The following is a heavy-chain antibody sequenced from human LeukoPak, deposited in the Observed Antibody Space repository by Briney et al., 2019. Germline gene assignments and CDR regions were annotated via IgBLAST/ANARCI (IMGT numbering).Heavy chain of an antibody. CDR1: GFTFSSYE. CDR2: ISSSGSTI. D-gene: IGHD3-22*01. J-gene: IGHJ4*02. Sequence: GGSLRLSCAASGFTFSSYEMNWVRQAPGKGLAWVSYISSSGSTIYYADSVKGRFTITRDNAKNSLYLQMNSLRAEDTAVYYCASNPMINREPIDYWGQGTLVTVSS. V-gene: IGHV3-48*03. CDR3: ASNPMINREPIDY.